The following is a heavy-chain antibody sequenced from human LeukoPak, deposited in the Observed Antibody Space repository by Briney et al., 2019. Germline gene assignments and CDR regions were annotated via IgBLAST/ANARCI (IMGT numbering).Heavy chain of an antibody. CDR1: GGSISSYY. CDR2: IYYSGST. J-gene: IGHJ4*02. D-gene: IGHD3-22*01. CDR3: ASYDSSGYEHHFDY. Sequence: SETLSLTCTVSGGSISSYYWSWIRQPPGKGLEWIGYIYYSGSTNYNPSLKSRVTISVDTSKNQFSLKLSSVTAADTAVYYCASYDSSGYEHHFDYWGQGTLVTVSS. V-gene: IGHV4-59*01.